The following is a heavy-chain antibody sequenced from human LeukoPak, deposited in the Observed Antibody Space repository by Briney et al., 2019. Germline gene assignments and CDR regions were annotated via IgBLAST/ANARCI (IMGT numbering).Heavy chain of an antibody. J-gene: IGHJ4*02. CDR3: ANDPMLQLHNFDY. CDR2: ISYDGSNK. D-gene: IGHD5-24*01. Sequence: PGGSLRLSCAASGFTFSSYAMHWVRQAPGKGLEWVAVISYDGSNKYYADSVKGRFTISRDNSKNTLYLQMNSLRAEDTAVYYCANDPMLQLHNFDYWGQGTLVTVSS. CDR1: GFTFSSYA. V-gene: IGHV3-30*04.